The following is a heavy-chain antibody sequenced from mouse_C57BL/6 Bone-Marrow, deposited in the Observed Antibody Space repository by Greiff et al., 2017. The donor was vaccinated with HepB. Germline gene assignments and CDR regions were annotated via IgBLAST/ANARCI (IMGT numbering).Heavy chain of an antibody. V-gene: IGHV1-59*01. CDR2: IDPSDSYT. Sequence: QVQLKQPGAELVRPGTSVKLSCKASGYTFTSYWMHWVKQRPGQGLEWIGVIDPSDSYTNYNQKFKGKATLTVDTSSSTAYMQLSSLTSEDSAVYYCARGGYYYGTNWYFDVWGTGTTVTVSS. D-gene: IGHD1-1*01. CDR3: ARGGYYYGTNWYFDV. CDR1: GYTFTSYW. J-gene: IGHJ1*03.